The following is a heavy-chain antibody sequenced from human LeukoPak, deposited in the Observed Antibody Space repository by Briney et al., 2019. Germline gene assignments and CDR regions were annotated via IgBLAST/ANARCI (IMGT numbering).Heavy chain of an antibody. CDR1: GFTLSRYA. V-gene: IGHV3-23*01. D-gene: IGHD6-19*01. J-gene: IGHJ4*02. CDR2: IRGSGGST. Sequence: GGSLRLSCAASGFTLSRYAMSWVRQAPGEGGEGVRAIRGSGGSTYYADSVKGRFPISRDNSKNTLYLQMNSLRAEDTAVYYCAKVGSVAGSYSFDYWGQGTLVTVSS. CDR3: AKVGSVAGSYSFDY.